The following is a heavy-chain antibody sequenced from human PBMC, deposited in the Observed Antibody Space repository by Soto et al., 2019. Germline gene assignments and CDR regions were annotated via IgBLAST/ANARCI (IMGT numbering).Heavy chain of an antibody. J-gene: IGHJ5*02. CDR3: AHRVNMAWGPYNYFGP. Sequence: SGPTLVNPTQTLTLTCSFSGFSLTTGVGVGWIRQPPGKALEWLAIIYWNDEKLYNPSLKTRLTITKDTSKNQVVLTVTDMDPVDTATYYCAHRVNMAWGPYNYFGPWGQGTLVTVSS. V-gene: IGHV2-5*01. CDR1: GFSLTTGVG. CDR2: IYWNDEK. D-gene: IGHD3-10*01.